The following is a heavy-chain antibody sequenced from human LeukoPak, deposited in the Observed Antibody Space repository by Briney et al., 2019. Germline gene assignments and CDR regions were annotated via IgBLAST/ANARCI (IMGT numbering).Heavy chain of an antibody. CDR3: ARGRWLEGSDY. J-gene: IGHJ4*02. Sequence: ASVKVSCKASGYSFNAYGICWVRQAPGQGLEWMGWLDSYNGITKSAPNFQGRVTMTTDTSTTTVYMELRNLRSDDTAVYYCARGRWLEGSDYWGQGSLVIVSS. CDR2: LDSYNGIT. V-gene: IGHV1-18*01. CDR1: GYSFNAYG. D-gene: IGHD5-12*01.